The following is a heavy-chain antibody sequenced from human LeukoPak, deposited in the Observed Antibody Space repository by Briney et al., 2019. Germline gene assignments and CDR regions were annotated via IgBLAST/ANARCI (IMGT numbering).Heavy chain of an antibody. Sequence: PGGSLRLSCAASGFIFSNYGMHWVRQAPGKGPEWVTGIDYDGRKTYYADSVKGRFTISRDDSKSTLYLQMNSLRSEDTAVYYCARDLAFFALSPGGQGTLVTVSS. V-gene: IGHV3-30*12. J-gene: IGHJ4*02. CDR2: IDYDGRKT. CDR3: ARDLAFFALSP. CDR1: GFIFSNYG. D-gene: IGHD3/OR15-3a*01.